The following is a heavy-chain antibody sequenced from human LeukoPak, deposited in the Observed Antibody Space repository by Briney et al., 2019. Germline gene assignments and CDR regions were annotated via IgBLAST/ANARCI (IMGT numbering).Heavy chain of an antibody. J-gene: IGHJ4*02. Sequence: ASVKVSCKVSGASLSETSIHWVRQAPGQWLEWMGGFDPEDGESIFAQRYQGRFSMTEDTSTDTAYMELRSLRPEDTAVYYCATADKWEPLDYWGQGTLVTVSS. D-gene: IGHD1-26*01. CDR3: ATADKWEPLDY. V-gene: IGHV1-24*01. CDR2: FDPEDGES. CDR1: GASLSETS.